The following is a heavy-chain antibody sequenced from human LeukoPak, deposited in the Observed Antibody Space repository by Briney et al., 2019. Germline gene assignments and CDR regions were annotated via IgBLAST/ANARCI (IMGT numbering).Heavy chain of an antibody. V-gene: IGHV3-33*01. Sequence: GRSLRLSCAASGFIFSSYGMHWVRQAPGKELEWVAVIWYDGSKTYYADSVQGRFTVSRDNSKNTLYLQMSSLRDDDTAVYYCARYNTGRSGYWGQGALVTVSS. CDR1: GFIFSSYG. J-gene: IGHJ4*03. D-gene: IGHD1-14*01. CDR2: IWYDGSKT. CDR3: ARYNTGRSGY.